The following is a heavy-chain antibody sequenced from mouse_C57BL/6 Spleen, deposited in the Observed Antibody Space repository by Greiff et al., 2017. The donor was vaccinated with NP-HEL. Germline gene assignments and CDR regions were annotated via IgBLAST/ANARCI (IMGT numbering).Heavy chain of an antibody. CDR2: IYPGDGDT. Sequence: VKLMESGPELVKPGASVKISCKASGYAFSSSWMNWVKQRPGKGLEWIGRIYPGDGDTNYNGKFKGKATLTADKSSSTAYMQLSSLTSEDSAVYFCARSNYYSNSFDYWGQGTTLTVSS. V-gene: IGHV1-82*01. J-gene: IGHJ2*01. CDR1: GYAFSSSW. D-gene: IGHD2-5*01. CDR3: ARSNYYSNSFDY.